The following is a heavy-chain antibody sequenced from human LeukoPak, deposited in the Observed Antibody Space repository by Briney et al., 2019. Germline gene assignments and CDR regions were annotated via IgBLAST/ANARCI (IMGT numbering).Heavy chain of an antibody. J-gene: IGHJ3*02. CDR3: ARGGVATPLRAFDI. CDR2: IYSGGSA. CDR1: GFTFSSYS. V-gene: IGHV3-53*01. D-gene: IGHD5-12*01. Sequence: GGSLRLSCAASGFTFSSYSMNWVRQAPGKGLEWVSVIYSGGSAYYADSVKGRFTISRDNSKNTLYLQMNSLRAEDTAVYYCARGGVATPLRAFDIWGQGTMVTVSS.